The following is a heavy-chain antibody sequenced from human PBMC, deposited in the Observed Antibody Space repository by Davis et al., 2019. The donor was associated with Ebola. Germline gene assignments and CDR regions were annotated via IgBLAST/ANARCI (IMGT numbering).Heavy chain of an antibody. CDR2: ISGSVYST. CDR1: GFTFSSYA. CDR3: AKDRGSSWFGGFDY. D-gene: IGHD6-13*01. J-gene: IGHJ4*02. Sequence: GESLKISCAASGFTFSSYAMSWVRQAPGKGLEWVSAISGSVYSTFYADSVKGRFTISRDNSKNTLFLQMNSLRADDTAVYYCAKDRGSSWFGGFDYWGQGTLVTVSS. V-gene: IGHV3-23*01.